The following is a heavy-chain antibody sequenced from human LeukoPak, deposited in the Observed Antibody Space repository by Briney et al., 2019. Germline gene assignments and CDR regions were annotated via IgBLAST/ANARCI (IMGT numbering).Heavy chain of an antibody. J-gene: IGHJ4*02. CDR2: IKEDGREK. CDR1: GFNFSNYW. D-gene: IGHD1-1*01. Sequence: QAGGSLRLSCAASGFNFSNYWMSWVRQAPGKGLGWVANIKEDGREKFYVDSVRGRFTISRDNAKNSLYLQMNSLRAEDTAVYFCTRWKRGDLDYWGQGTLVTVSS. CDR3: TRWKRGDLDY. V-gene: IGHV3-7*03.